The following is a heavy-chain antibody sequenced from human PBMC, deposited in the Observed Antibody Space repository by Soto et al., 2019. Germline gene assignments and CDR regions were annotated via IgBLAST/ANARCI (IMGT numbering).Heavy chain of an antibody. CDR1: GFTFSDYA. J-gene: IGHJ4*02. CDR2: ISGSGGST. CDR3: ARIWFGESY. V-gene: IGHV3-23*01. D-gene: IGHD3-10*01. Sequence: EVQLLESGGGLGQPGGSLRLSCAASGFTFSDYAMSWVRQAPGKGLEWVSSISGSGGSTYYADSVKGRFTISRDNSKNTLYLQMNSLRAEDTAVYYCARIWFGESYWGQGTLVTVSS.